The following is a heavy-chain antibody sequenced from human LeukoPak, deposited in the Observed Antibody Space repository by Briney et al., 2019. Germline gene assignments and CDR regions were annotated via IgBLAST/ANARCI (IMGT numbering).Heavy chain of an antibody. D-gene: IGHD3-9*01. J-gene: IGHJ4*02. CDR2: ISGGGGNI. Sequence: GGSLRLSCTASGFIFSNYAMSWVRQAPGKGLEWVSSISGGGGNIYYVDSVKGRFTVSRDNSKNTLSLQMNSLRAGDTAVYYCVKEDQFLTSYHLVYWGQGTLVTVSS. V-gene: IGHV3-23*01. CDR1: GFIFSNYA. CDR3: VKEDQFLTSYHLVY.